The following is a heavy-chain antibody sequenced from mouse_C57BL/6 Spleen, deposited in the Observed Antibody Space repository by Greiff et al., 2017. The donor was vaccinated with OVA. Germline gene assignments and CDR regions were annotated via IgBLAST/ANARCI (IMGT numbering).Heavy chain of an antibody. CDR2: INPSNGGT. CDR3: ARDDYEGCAY. V-gene: IGHV1-53*01. CDR1: CYPFPRSL. J-gene: IGHJ3*01. Sequence: VQLQQPGTELVKPGASVQLSCQASCYPFPRSLMHWVKQRPGQGLEWIGNINPSNGGTNYNEKFKSKATLTVDKSSSTAYMQLSSLTSEDSAVYYCARDDYEGCAYWGQGTLVTVSA. D-gene: IGHD2-4*01.